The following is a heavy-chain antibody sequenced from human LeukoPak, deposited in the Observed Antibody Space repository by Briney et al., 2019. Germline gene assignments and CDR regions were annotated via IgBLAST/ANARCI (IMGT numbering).Heavy chain of an antibody. V-gene: IGHV1-69*01. CDR2: IIPIFGTA. Sequence: SVKVSCKASGGTFSSYAISWVRQAPGQGLEWMGGIIPIFGTANYAQKFQGRVTITADESTSTAYMELSSLRPEDTAVYYCARGWTVNPYYFDYWGQGTLVTVSS. J-gene: IGHJ4*02. CDR1: GGTFSSYA. CDR3: ARGWTVNPYYFDY. D-gene: IGHD3/OR15-3a*01.